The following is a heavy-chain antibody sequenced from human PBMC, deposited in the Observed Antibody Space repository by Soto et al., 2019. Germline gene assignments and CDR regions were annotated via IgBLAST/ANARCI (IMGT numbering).Heavy chain of an antibody. D-gene: IGHD3-10*01. CDR2: IYYSGST. CDR1: GGSISSYY. Sequence: KQSQTLSLTCTVSGGSISSYYWSWIRQPPGKGLEWIGYIYYSGSTNYNPSLKSRVTISVDTSKNQFSLKLSSVTAADTAVYYCARHSDGGDQFGGYFDLWGRGTLVTVSS. J-gene: IGHJ2*01. CDR3: ARHSDGGDQFGGYFDL. V-gene: IGHV4-59*08.